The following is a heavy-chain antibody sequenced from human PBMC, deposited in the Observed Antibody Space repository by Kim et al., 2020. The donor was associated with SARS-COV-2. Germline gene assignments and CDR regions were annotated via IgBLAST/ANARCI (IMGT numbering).Heavy chain of an antibody. D-gene: IGHD3-3*01. CDR1: GYTFTSYY. V-gene: IGHV1-46*01. Sequence: ASVKVSCKASGYTFTSYYMHWVRQAPGQGLEWMGIINPSGGSTSYAQKFQGRVTMTRDTSTSTVYMELSSLRSEDTAVYYCARAARGITIFGVVMLNYYGMDVWAQGTTVTVSS. CDR2: INPSGGST. CDR3: ARAARGITIFGVVMLNYYGMDV. J-gene: IGHJ6*02.